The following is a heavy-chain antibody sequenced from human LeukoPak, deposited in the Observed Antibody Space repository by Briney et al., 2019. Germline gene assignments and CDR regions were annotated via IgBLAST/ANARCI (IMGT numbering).Heavy chain of an antibody. J-gene: IGHJ4*02. CDR2: TNPSGGST. D-gene: IGHD3-16*01. V-gene: IGHV1-46*01. CDR1: GYTFTSYG. CDR3: ARDRLGEVSFDY. Sequence: ASVKVSCKASGYTFTSYGISWVRQAPGQGLEWMGITNPSGGSTSYAQKFQGRVTMTRDTSTSTVYMELSSLRSEDTAVYYCARDRLGEVSFDYWGQGTLVTVSS.